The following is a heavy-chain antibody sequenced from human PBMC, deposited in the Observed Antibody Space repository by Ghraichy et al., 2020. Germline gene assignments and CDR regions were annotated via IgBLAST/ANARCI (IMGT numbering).Heavy chain of an antibody. CDR1: GGSFSGYY. J-gene: IGHJ4*02. V-gene: IGHV4-34*01. D-gene: IGHD6-19*01. CDR3: ARVASIAVDGGDYFDY. CDR2: INHSGST. Sequence: SETLSLTCAVYGGSFSGYYWSWIRQPPGKGLEWIGEINHSGSTNYNPSLKSRVTISVDTSKNQFSLKLSSVTAADTAVYYCARVASIAVDGGDYFDYWGQGTLVTVSS.